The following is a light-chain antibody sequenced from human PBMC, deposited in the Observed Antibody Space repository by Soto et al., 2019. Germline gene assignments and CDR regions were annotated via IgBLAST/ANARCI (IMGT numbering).Light chain of an antibody. Sequence: DIQMTQSPTSLSASVGDRVTITCRASQGIRNFVAWYQQKPGKAPKLLIYAASTLQSGVPSRFSGSGSGTDFTLTINSLHPEYVVTYCWQKDSSVRVFGPGTKVEIK. CDR1: QGIRNF. V-gene: IGKV1-27*01. CDR2: AAS. CDR3: QKDSSVRV. J-gene: IGKJ3*01.